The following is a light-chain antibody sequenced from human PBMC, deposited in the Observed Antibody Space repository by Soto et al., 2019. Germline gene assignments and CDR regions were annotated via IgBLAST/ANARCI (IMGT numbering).Light chain of an antibody. Sequence: QSVLTQPASVSGSPGQSITISCTGTSSDVGSYNYVSWYQQNPGKAPKLLIYEVSNRPSGVSNRFSGSKSGNTASLTISGLQAEDEADYFCTSSTTGSLYVFGTGTKVTVL. J-gene: IGLJ1*01. CDR2: EVS. CDR3: TSSTTGSLYV. CDR1: SSDVGSYNY. V-gene: IGLV2-14*01.